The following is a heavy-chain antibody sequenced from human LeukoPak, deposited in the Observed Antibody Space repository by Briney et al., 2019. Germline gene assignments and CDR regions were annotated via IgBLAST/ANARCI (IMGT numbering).Heavy chain of an antibody. J-gene: IGHJ4*02. V-gene: IGHV3-23*01. D-gene: IGHD5-18*01. CDR3: AKALQLWSHFDY. Sequence: GGSLRLSCAASGFTFSSYAMHWVRHAPGKGLVWVSAISGSGGSTYYADSVKGRFTISRDNSKNTLYLQMNSLRAEDTAVYYCAKALQLWSHFDYWGQGTLVTVSS. CDR2: ISGSGGST. CDR1: GFTFSSYA.